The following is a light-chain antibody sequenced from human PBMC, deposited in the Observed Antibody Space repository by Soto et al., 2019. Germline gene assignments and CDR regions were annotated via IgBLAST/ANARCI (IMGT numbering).Light chain of an antibody. CDR2: AAS. Sequence: DIQMTQSPSSLSASVGDRVIITCRASQGISNYLAWYQQIPGKVPKLLISAASTLQSGVPSRFSGSGSGTDFTLTISSLQPEDVATYYNQMYTNVPTYGVGTNGEIK. J-gene: IGKJ4*01. CDR1: QGISNY. V-gene: IGKV1-27*01. CDR3: QMYTNVPT.